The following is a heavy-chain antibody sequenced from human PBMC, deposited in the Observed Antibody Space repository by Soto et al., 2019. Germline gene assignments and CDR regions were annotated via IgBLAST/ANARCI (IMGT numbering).Heavy chain of an antibody. D-gene: IGHD2-15*01. J-gene: IGHJ4*02. Sequence: QLQLQESGSGLVKPSETLSLICTVSGGSISSSTYYWGWIRQPPGKGLEWIGNIYYSGSTYYNPSLKSRVTISVDTSKNQFSLKLSSVTAADTAMYFCARHARGSCYSWGQGTLVTVSS. CDR1: GGSISSSTYY. V-gene: IGHV4-39*01. CDR2: IYYSGST. CDR3: ARHARGSCYS.